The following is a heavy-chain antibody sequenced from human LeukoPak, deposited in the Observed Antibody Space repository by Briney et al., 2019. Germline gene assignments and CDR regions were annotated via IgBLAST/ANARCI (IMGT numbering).Heavy chain of an antibody. V-gene: IGHV4-34*01. J-gene: IGHJ4*02. CDR2: INHSGST. CDR3: ARAPGYGYVWGSYRYFDY. Sequence: SETLSLTCDVYYGSFSGYYWSWIRQSPGKGLEWIGEINHSGSTNYNPSLKSRVTISVDTSKNQFSLKLSSVTAADTAVYYCARAPGYGYVWGSYRYFDYWGQGTLVTVSS. D-gene: IGHD3-16*02. CDR1: YGSFSGYY.